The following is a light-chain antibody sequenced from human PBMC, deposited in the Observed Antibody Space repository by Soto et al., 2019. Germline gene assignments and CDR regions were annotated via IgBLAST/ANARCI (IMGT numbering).Light chain of an antibody. J-gene: IGLJ3*02. CDR2: SNY. CDR3: AAWDDSLKGWV. CDR1: RSNIGSDT. Sequence: QAVVTQPPSASGTPGQRVTISCSGGRSNIGSDTVTWYQLLPGTAPKLLIFSNYQRPSGVPDRFSGSKSGTSASLAISGLQSEDEADYYCAAWDDSLKGWVFGGGTKVTVL. V-gene: IGLV1-44*01.